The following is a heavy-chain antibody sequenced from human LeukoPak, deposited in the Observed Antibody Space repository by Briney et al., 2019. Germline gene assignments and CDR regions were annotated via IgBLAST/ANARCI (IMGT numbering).Heavy chain of an antibody. CDR1: GFTFSNYP. Sequence: PGGSLRLSCSASGFTFSNYPMHWVRQAPGKRLEYVSAISGNGANTYYADSVKGRFTISRDNAKNTLYLQVNNLRAEDTAVYYCARGPNSNWSGLDFWGQGTLLTVSS. CDR3: ARGPNSNWSGLDF. D-gene: IGHD6-6*01. V-gene: IGHV3-64*04. CDR2: ISGNGANT. J-gene: IGHJ4*02.